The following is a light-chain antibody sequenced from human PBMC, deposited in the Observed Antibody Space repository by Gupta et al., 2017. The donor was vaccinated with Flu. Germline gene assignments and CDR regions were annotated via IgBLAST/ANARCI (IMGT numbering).Light chain of an antibody. CDR1: QNIVNK. CDR3: QHFPLT. CDR2: GTS. J-gene: IGKJ4*01. Sequence: PVESTTLSCRASQNIVNKLAWYQQKPCQVPRHLIYGTSTGATGVPARCSGSGSVTEFTLTISSLQSEDFGVYYCQHFPLTFGGGTRV. V-gene: IGKV3-15*01.